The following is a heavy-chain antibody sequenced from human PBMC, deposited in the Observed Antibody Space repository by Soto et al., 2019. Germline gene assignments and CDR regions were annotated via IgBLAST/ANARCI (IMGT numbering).Heavy chain of an antibody. D-gene: IGHD3-16*02. CDR2: ISYDGSNK. V-gene: IGHV3-30-3*01. CDR1: GFTFSSYA. Sequence: QVQLVESGGGVVQPGRSLRLSCAASGFTFSSYAMHWVRQAPGKGLEWVAVISYDGSNKYYADSVKGRFTISRDNSKNTLYLQMNSLRADDTDVYYCARDAGYTFAGVIVRGWLDYWGQGTLVTVSS. J-gene: IGHJ4*01. CDR3: ARDAGYTFAGVIVRGWLDY.